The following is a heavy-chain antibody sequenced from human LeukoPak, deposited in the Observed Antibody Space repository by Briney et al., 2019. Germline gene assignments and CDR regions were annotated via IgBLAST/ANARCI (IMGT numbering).Heavy chain of an antibody. CDR2: IYTSGST. CDR1: GGSISSYY. V-gene: IGHV4-4*09. J-gene: IGHJ6*03. D-gene: IGHD6-13*01. CDR3: AGSPLPYSSSWYEAVYYYYYMDV. Sequence: SETLSLTCTVSGGSISSYYWSWIRQPPGRGLEWIGYIYTSGSTNYNPSLKSRVTISVDTSKNQFSLKLSSVTAADTAVYYCAGSPLPYSSSWYEAVYYYYYMDVWGKGTTVTVSS.